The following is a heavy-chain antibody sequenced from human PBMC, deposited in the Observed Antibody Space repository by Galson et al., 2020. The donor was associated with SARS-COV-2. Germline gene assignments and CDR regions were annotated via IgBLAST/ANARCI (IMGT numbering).Heavy chain of an antibody. CDR1: GGSVSSGLYY. Sequence: ASETLSLTCTVSGGSVSSGLYYWSWIRQRPGKGLEWIGYISSHNASTEYNPSLKSRVSLSVDTSKNQFSLKLSSVTAADTAVYYCARDVFSAAGRTYYYYGMDVWGQGTTVTVSS. CDR3: ARDVFSAAGRTYYYYGMDV. CDR2: ISSHNAST. J-gene: IGHJ6*02. V-gene: IGHV4-31*03. D-gene: IGHD6-13*01.